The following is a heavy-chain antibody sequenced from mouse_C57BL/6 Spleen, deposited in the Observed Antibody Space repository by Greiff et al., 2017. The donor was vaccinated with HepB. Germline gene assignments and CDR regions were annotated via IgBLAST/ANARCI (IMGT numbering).Heavy chain of an antibody. J-gene: IGHJ1*03. CDR2: ISYSGST. CDR3: ARDDYYGSRSYWYFDV. CDR1: GYSITSGYD. D-gene: IGHD1-1*01. V-gene: IGHV3-1*01. Sequence: EVHLVESGPGMVKPSQSLSLTCTVTGYSITSGYDWHWIRHFPGNKLEWMGYISYSGSTNYNPSLKSRISITHDTSKNHFFLKLNSVTTEDTATYYCARDDYYGSRSYWYFDVWGTGTTVTVSS.